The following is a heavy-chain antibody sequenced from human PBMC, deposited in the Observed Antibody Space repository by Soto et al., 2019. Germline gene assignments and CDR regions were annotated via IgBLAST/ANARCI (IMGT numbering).Heavy chain of an antibody. CDR2: ISGSGGST. Sequence: GGSLRLSCAASGFTFSSYAMSWVRQAPGKGLEWVSAISGSGGSTYYADSVKGRFTISRDNSKNTLYLQMNSLRAEDTAVYYCAKIFRQYSSSPPPFGYWGQGTLVTVSS. J-gene: IGHJ4*02. CDR3: AKIFRQYSSSPPPFGY. V-gene: IGHV3-23*01. D-gene: IGHD6-6*01. CDR1: GFTFSSYA.